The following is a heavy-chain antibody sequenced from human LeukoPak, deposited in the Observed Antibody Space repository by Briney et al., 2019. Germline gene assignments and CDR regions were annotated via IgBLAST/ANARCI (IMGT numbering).Heavy chain of an antibody. V-gene: IGHV3-30*03. J-gene: IGHJ4*02. D-gene: IGHD2-15*01. Sequence: GRSLRLSCAVSIFTLSNYGMHWVRQAPGKGLEWVAFMSYDGSHTHYADSVKGRFTLSRDTSKNTLYLQMNGLRAEDTAVYYCARDQTPFYWGQGSLVTVSS. CDR2: MSYDGSHT. CDR1: IFTLSNYG. CDR3: ARDQTPFY.